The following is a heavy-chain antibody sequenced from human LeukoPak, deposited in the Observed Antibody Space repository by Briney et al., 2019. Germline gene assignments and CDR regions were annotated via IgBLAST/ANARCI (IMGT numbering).Heavy chain of an antibody. V-gene: IGHV3-23*01. Sequence: SGGSLRLSCAASGFTFTDHYMDWVRQAPGKGLEWVSAISGSGGSTYYADSVKGRFTISRDNSKNTLYLQMNSLRAEDTAVYYCAKVGRDKIVAAGTAQPYWGQGTLVTVSS. J-gene: IGHJ4*02. CDR1: GFTFTDHY. CDR2: ISGSGGST. CDR3: AKVGRDKIVAAGTAQPY. D-gene: IGHD6-19*01.